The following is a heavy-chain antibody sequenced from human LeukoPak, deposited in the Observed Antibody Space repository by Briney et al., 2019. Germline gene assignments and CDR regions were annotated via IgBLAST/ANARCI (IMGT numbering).Heavy chain of an antibody. V-gene: IGHV1-18*01. Sequence: GASVKVSCKASGYTFTSYGISWVRQAPGQGLEWMGWISAYNGNTNYAQKLQGRVTMTTDTSTSTAYMELRSLRSDDTAVYYCARENGWFGEGEWDYFDYWGQGTLVTVSS. CDR3: ARENGWFGEGEWDYFDY. CDR1: GYTFTSYG. CDR2: ISAYNGNT. J-gene: IGHJ4*02. D-gene: IGHD3-10*01.